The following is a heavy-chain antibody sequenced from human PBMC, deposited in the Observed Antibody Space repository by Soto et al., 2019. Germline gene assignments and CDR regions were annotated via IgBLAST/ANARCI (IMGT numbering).Heavy chain of an antibody. J-gene: IGHJ6*02. CDR1: GGTFSSYA. Sequence: SVKVSCKASGGTFSSYAISWVRRAPGQGLEWMGGIIPIFGTANYAQKFQGRVTITADESTSTAYMELSSLRSEDTAVYYCARFLADYDFWSGPPPYYYGMDVWGQGTTVTVSS. D-gene: IGHD3-3*01. V-gene: IGHV1-69*13. CDR3: ARFLADYDFWSGPPPYYYGMDV. CDR2: IIPIFGTA.